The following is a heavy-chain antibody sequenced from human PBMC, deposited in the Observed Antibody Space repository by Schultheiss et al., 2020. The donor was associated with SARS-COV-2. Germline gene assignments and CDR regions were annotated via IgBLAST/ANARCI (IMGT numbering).Heavy chain of an antibody. CDR3: ARDLPRDFLGVFVAPDY. CDR2: ISSYNGNT. CDR1: GYTFTNYG. V-gene: IGHV1-18*01. D-gene: IGHD3-16*01. J-gene: IGHJ4*02. Sequence: GESLKISCKASGYTFTNYGISWVRQAPGQGLEWMGWISSYNGNTNYAQKFQGRVSMTSDTSTSTAYMEVRSLRSDDTAVYYCARDLPRDFLGVFVAPDYWGQGTLVTVSS.